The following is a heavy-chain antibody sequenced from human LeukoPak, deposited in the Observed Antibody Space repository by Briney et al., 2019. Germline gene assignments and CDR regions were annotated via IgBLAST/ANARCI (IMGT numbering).Heavy chain of an antibody. J-gene: IGHJ3*02. CDR1: GYTFTGYY. V-gene: IGHV1-2*02. Sequence: ASVKVSCKASGYTFTGYYMHWVRQAPGQGLEWMGWINPNSGGTNYAQKFQGRVTMTRDTSISTAYMELSRLRSDDTAVYYCARDQLAPGGHDAFDIWGQGTMVTVSS. CDR2: INPNSGGT. CDR3: ARDQLAPGGHDAFDI. D-gene: IGHD3-10*01.